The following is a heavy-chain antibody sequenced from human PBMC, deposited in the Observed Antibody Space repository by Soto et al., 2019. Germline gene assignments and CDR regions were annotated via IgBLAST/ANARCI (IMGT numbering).Heavy chain of an antibody. Sequence: NPSETLSLTCTVSGGSISSYYWSWIRQPPGKGLEWIGYIYYSGSTNYNPSLKSRVTISVDTSKNQFSLKLSSVTAADTAVYYCARAGDRDTSMVYYYYGMDVWGQVTTVTVSS. CDR3: ARAGDRDTSMVYYYYGMDV. CDR2: IYYSGST. CDR1: GGSISSYY. D-gene: IGHD5-18*01. V-gene: IGHV4-59*01. J-gene: IGHJ6*02.